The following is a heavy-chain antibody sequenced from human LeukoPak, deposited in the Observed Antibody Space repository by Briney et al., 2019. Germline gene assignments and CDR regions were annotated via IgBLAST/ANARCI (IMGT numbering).Heavy chain of an antibody. J-gene: IGHJ3*02. CDR3: ARVHAVVSRFLEWTYPSGAFDI. V-gene: IGHV1-69*13. CDR1: GGTFSSYA. Sequence: GASVKVSCKASGGTFSSYAISWVRQAPGQGLEWMGGIIPIFGTANYAQKFQGRVTITADESTSTAYMELSSLRSEDTAVYYCARVHAVVSRFLEWTYPSGAFDIWGQGTMVTVSS. D-gene: IGHD3-3*01. CDR2: IIPIFGTA.